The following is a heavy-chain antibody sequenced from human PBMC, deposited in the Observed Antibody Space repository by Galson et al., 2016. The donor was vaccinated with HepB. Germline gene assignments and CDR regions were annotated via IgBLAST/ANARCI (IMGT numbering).Heavy chain of an antibody. CDR2: INWIGGSA. CDR1: GFIFEDHG. J-gene: IGHJ4*02. V-gene: IGHV3-20*04. CDR3: ARDGGRGYTYGYFDY. D-gene: IGHD5-18*01. Sequence: SLRLSCAASGFIFEDHGMSWVRLVPGKGLEWVSGINWIGGSAIYADSVKGRFTISRDNAKNSLYLQMNSLRDEDTAVFYCARDGGRGYTYGYFDYWGRGTLVTVSS.